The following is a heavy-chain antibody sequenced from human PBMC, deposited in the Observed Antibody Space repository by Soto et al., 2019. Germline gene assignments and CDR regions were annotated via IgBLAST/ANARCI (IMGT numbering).Heavy chain of an antibody. CDR3: GPDTLDY. Sequence: QVQLVESGGGVVQPGRSLRLSCAAFGFMFSSHGMHWIRQAPGKGLEWVAVIWYDGSNKYYADSVKGRLTISRDNSKNTLYLQMNSLRVEDTAVYYCGPDTLDYWGQGTLVTVSS. CDR2: IWYDGSNK. CDR1: GFMFSSHG. J-gene: IGHJ4*02. V-gene: IGHV3-33*01.